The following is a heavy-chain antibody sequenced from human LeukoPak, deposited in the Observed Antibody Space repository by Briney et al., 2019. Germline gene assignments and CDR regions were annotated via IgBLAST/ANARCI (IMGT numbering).Heavy chain of an antibody. D-gene: IGHD1-26*01. CDR2: ISGSGGST. CDR3: AKVGGSSMRWAFDI. CDR1: GFTFSSYG. J-gene: IGHJ3*02. V-gene: IGHV3-23*01. Sequence: GGSLRLSCAASGFTFSSYGMSWVRQAPGKGLEWVSTISGSGGSTYYADSVKGRFTISRDNSKNTLYLQMNSLRAEDTAVYYCAKVGGSSMRWAFDIWGQGTMVTVSS.